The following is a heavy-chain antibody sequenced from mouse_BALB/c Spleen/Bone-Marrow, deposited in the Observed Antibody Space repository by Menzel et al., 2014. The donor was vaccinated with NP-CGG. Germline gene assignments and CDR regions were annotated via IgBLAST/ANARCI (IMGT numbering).Heavy chain of an antibody. CDR1: GYTFTSYV. J-gene: IGHJ4*01. V-gene: IGHV1-14*01. CDR3: ARWASSMDY. Sequence: VHVKQSGPELVKPGASAKMSCKASGYTFTSYVMHWVKQKPGQGLEWIGYINPYNDGTKYNEKFKGKATLTSDKSSSTAYMELSSLTSKDSAVYYCARWASSMDYWGQGTSVTVS. CDR2: INPYNDGT. D-gene: IGHD6-1*01.